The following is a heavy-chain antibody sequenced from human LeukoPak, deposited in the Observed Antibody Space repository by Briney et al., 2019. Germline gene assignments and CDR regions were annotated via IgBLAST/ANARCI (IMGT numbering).Heavy chain of an antibody. J-gene: IGHJ4*02. Sequence: GGSLRLSCAASGFTFSSCWMSWVRQAPGKGLEWVANIRQDGSEKYYVDSVKGRFTISRDNAKNSLYLQMNSLRAEDTAVYYCARAWGSSSGWFYDYWGQGTLVTVSS. CDR3: ARAWGSSSGWFYDY. CDR1: GFTFSSCW. D-gene: IGHD6-19*01. CDR2: IRQDGSEK. V-gene: IGHV3-7*01.